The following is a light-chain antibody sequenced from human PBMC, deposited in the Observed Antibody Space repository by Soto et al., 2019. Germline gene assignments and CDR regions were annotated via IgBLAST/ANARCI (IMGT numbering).Light chain of an antibody. Sequence: EIQLTQSPSTLSGSLGERATLSCRASQTIRSWFAWYQQKPGKAPKLLIYGASTLKSGVPSRFSGSGSGTEFTLTISSLQPDDFATYYCQQYHIYSGTFGQGTKVDI. V-gene: IGKV1-5*03. CDR3: QQYHIYSGT. CDR1: QTIRSW. J-gene: IGKJ1*01. CDR2: GAS.